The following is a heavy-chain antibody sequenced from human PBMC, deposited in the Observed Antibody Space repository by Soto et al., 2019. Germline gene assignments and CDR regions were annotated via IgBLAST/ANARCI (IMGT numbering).Heavy chain of an antibody. J-gene: IGHJ3*02. CDR1: GGSISSGGHY. V-gene: IGHV4-31*03. Sequence: SETLSLTCTVSGGSISSGGHYWSWIRQHPGKGLEWIGYIYYSGSTYYNPSLKSRVTISVDTSKNQFSLKLSSVTAADTAVYYCARDIYDSSGRAAFDIWGQGTMVTVSS. CDR2: IYYSGST. D-gene: IGHD3-22*01. CDR3: ARDIYDSSGRAAFDI.